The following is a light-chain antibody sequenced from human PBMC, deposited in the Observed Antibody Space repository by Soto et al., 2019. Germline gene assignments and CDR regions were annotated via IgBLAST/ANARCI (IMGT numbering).Light chain of an antibody. CDR2: GNS. V-gene: IGLV1-40*01. CDR3: QSYDSSLSGWV. J-gene: IGLJ3*02. CDR1: SSNIGAGYN. Sequence: QSVLTQPPSVSGAPGQRVTISCTGSSSNIGAGYNVHWYQQLPGTAPKLLIYGNSNRPSGVPDRFSGSKSGTSASLAITGLLAEDEADYYCQSYDSSLSGWVFGGGPKLTVL.